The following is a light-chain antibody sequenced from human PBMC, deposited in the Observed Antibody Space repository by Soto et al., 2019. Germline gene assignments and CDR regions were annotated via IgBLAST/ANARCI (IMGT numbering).Light chain of an antibody. V-gene: IGKV3-20*01. J-gene: IGKJ3*01. CDR2: GAS. CDR3: QPYDDSFT. Sequence: EIVLTQSPGTLSLSPGDRATLSCRASQSVPSNYLAWFQQKPGQAPRLLIYGASSRATGIPDRFSGSGSGTDFTLTISRLEPEDFAVYYCQPYDDSFTFGPGTKVDF. CDR1: QSVPSNY.